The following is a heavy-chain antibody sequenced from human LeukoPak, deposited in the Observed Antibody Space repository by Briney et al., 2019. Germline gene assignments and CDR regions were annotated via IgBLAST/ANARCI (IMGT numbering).Heavy chain of an antibody. CDR2: IYQSGST. CDR1: GGSISSGGYS. J-gene: IGHJ4*02. Sequence: SETLSLTCAVSGGSISSGGYSWRWIRQPPGKGLEWIGYIYQSGSTYYNPSLKSRVTISVDSSKNQFSLKLTSVTAADTAVYYCARAYYDSSARTYYFDYWGQGTLVTVSS. CDR3: ARAYYDSSARTYYFDY. V-gene: IGHV4-30-2*01. D-gene: IGHD3-22*01.